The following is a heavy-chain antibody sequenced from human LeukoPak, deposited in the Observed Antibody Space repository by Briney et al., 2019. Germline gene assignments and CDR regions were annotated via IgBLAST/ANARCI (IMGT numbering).Heavy chain of an antibody. D-gene: IGHD3-3*01. Sequence: SETLSLTCTVSGGSISSYYWSWIRQPAGKGLEWIGRIYTSGSTNYNPSLKSRVTMSVDTSKNQFSLKLSSVTAADTAVYYCARDNWSKPENYYYYGMDVWGQGTTVTVSS. CDR2: IYTSGST. CDR3: ARDNWSKPENYYYYGMDV. V-gene: IGHV4-4*07. J-gene: IGHJ6*02. CDR1: GGSISSYY.